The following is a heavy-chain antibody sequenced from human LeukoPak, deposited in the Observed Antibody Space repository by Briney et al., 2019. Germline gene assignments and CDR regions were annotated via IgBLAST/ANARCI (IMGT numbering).Heavy chain of an antibody. CDR2: IYHSGSP. CDR1: GGPISSNNW. J-gene: IGHJ4*02. V-gene: IGHV4-4*02. CDR3: ARGEVERAFDY. Sequence: PSKTLSLTCAVSGGPISSNNWWGWVRQPPGKGLEWIGEIYHSGSPNYNPSLKSRVTISVDKSRNHFSLNLSSVTAADTAVYYCARGEVERAFDYWGQGTLVTVSS. D-gene: IGHD2-2*01.